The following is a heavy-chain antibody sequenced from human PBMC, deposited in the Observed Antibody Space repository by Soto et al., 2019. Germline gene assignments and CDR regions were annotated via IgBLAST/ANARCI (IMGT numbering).Heavy chain of an antibody. V-gene: IGHV3-30-3*01. CDR1: GFTFSSYA. CDR2: ISYDGSNK. D-gene: IGHD5-18*01. Sequence: ESGGGVVQPGRSLRLSCAASGFTFSSYAMHWVRQAPGKGLEWVAVISYDGSNKYYADSVKGRFTISRDNSKNTLYLQMNSLRAEDTAVYYCAREGGDGYSYGDHWGQGTLVTVSS. J-gene: IGHJ4*02. CDR3: AREGGDGYSYGDH.